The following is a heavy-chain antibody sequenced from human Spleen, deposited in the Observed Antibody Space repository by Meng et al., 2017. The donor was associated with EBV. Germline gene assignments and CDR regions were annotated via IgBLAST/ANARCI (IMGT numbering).Heavy chain of an antibody. CDR2: INHSGTT. V-gene: IGHV4-34*02. CDR1: GGYDGSFSSYY. Sequence: LKPWGAGLLKPSETLSLTCAVYGGYDGSFSSYYWSWIRQSPGKGLEWIGEINHSGTTNYNPSLKSRFSISVDSSKEQFSLSLSSVTAADTAVYFCARGPNDYGDYVRTFYLDYWGQGTLVTVSS. J-gene: IGHJ4*02. D-gene: IGHD4-17*01. CDR3: ARGPNDYGDYVRTFYLDY.